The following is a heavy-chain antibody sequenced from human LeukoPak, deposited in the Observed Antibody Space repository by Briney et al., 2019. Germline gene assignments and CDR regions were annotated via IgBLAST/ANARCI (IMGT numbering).Heavy chain of an antibody. CDR1: GGSISSSSYY. Sequence: SETLSLTCTVSGGSISSSSYYWGWIRQPPGKGLEWIGSIYYSGSTYYNPSLKSRVTISVDTSKNQFSLKLSSVTAADTAVYYCARQSEMVLYGPADYWGQGTLVTVSS. D-gene: IGHD5-24*01. CDR2: IYYSGST. CDR3: ARQSEMVLYGPADY. J-gene: IGHJ4*02. V-gene: IGHV4-39*01.